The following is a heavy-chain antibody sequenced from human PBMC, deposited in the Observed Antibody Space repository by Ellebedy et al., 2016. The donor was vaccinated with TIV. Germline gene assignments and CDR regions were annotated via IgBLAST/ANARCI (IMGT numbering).Heavy chain of an antibody. CDR2: IYHSGST. CDR3: ARRGYSYGFDYFDY. V-gene: IGHV4-4*02. CDR1: GGSISSSNW. D-gene: IGHD5-18*01. J-gene: IGHJ4*02. Sequence: MPSETLSLTCAVSGGSISSSNWWSWVRQPPGKGLEWIGEIYHSGSTNYNPSLKSRVTISVDTSKNQFSLKLSSVTAADTAVYYCARRGYSYGFDYFDYWGQGTLVTVSS.